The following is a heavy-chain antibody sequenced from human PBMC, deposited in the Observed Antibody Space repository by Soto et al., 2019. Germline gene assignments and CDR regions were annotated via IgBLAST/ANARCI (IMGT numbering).Heavy chain of an antibody. D-gene: IGHD6-19*01. J-gene: IGHJ5*02. Sequence: SVKDSCTDSGGTHNNFFVSWVRQAPGQGLERVGGIIRLFRTPSRAEKFQDRVIISADASTSSAYLELFDLTSDDTAVYYCVRDFGSVAGPFDPWGQGTLVTVSS. CDR3: VRDFGSVAGPFDP. V-gene: IGHV1-69*13. CDR2: IIRLFRTP. CDR1: GGTHNNFF.